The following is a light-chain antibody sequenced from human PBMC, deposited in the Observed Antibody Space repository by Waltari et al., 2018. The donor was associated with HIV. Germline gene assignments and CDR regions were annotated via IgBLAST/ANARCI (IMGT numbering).Light chain of an antibody. CDR1: QSITTH. CDR3: QQSYSNPYA. Sequence: DVQVTQSPSSLSASVGDRVNITFRASQSITTHLNWYQHKPGKAPKVLIFDASRLQTGVPSRFRGSGSGTDFTLTISSLQTEDFATYYCQQSYSNPYAFGQGTRLEIK. V-gene: IGKV1-39*01. J-gene: IGKJ2*01. CDR2: DAS.